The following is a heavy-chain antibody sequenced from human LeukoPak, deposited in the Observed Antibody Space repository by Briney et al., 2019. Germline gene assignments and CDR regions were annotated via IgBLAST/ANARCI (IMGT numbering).Heavy chain of an antibody. D-gene: IGHD5-18*01. CDR1: GGSISSYY. Sequence: PSETLSLTCTVSGGSISSYYWSWIPQPPGPGVEWIGYIYYSGSTNYSASLKCRVTRSRDTSKNQCSLNLSSVTAADTAVYYWARGASGYSYGWGQGTLVTVSS. V-gene: IGHV4-59*01. J-gene: IGHJ4*02. CDR3: ARGASGYSYG. CDR2: IYYSGST.